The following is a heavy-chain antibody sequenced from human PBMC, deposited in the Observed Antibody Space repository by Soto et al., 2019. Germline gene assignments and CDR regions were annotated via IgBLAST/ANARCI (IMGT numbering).Heavy chain of an antibody. J-gene: IGHJ6*02. Sequence: GESLKISCKGSGYSFTSYWIGWVRQMPGKGLEWMGIIYPGDSDTRYSPSFQGQVTISADKSISTAYLQWSSLKASDTAMYYCARHDTKQWRVHGYCGMDVWGQGITVTVSS. D-gene: IGHD6-19*01. CDR2: IYPGDSDT. V-gene: IGHV5-51*01. CDR3: ARHDTKQWRVHGYCGMDV. CDR1: GYSFTSYW.